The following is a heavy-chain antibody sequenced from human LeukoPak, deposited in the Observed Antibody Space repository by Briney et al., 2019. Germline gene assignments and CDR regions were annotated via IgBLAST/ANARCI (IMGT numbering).Heavy chain of an antibody. CDR3: ARSGRDVGFAFDI. D-gene: IGHD5-12*01. J-gene: IGHJ3*02. Sequence: SETLSLTCAVYGGSFSGYYWSWIRQPPGKGLEWIGEINHSGSTNYHPSYKSRVTISLDTSQNHFSLKLTSVTAADTAVYYCARSGRDVGFAFDIWGLGTLVTISS. CDR2: INHSGST. CDR1: GGSFSGYY. V-gene: IGHV4-34*01.